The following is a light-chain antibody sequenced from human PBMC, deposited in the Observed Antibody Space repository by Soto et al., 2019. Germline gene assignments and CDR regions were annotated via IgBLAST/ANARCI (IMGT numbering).Light chain of an antibody. J-gene: IGKJ1*01. CDR3: QQYDTSWT. V-gene: IGKV1-5*01. CDR2: DVS. Sequence: DIQMTQSPSTLSASVGDRVTITCRASQSTSRWLAWYQQKSGNAPKLLIYDVSRLESGVPSRFSGRGSGTEFTLTISSLQPNDFATYYCQQYDTSWTFGPGTKV. CDR1: QSTSRW.